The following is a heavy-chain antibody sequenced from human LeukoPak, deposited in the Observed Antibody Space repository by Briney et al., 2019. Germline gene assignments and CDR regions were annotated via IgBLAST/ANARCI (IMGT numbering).Heavy chain of an antibody. Sequence: SVKVSCKASGGTFISYAISWVRQAPGQGLEWMGGIIPIFGTANYAQKFQGRATITADESTSTAYMELGSLRSEDTAVYYCASPTYGDYGSLRTQGPRSYYYYGMDVWGQGTTVTVSS. CDR2: IIPIFGTA. CDR3: ASPTYGDYGSLRTQGPRSYYYYGMDV. V-gene: IGHV1-69*13. CDR1: GGTFISYA. D-gene: IGHD4-17*01. J-gene: IGHJ6*02.